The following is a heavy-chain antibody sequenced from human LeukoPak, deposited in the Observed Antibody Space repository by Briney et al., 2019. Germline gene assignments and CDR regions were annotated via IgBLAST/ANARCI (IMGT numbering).Heavy chain of an antibody. Sequence: GASVKVSCKASGGTFSSYAISWVRQAPGQGLEWMGRIIPIFGIANYAQKFQGRVTITADKSTSTAYMELSSLRSEDTAVYYCARDHHVDTAMVAVGGLDYWGQGTLVTVSS. CDR1: GGTFSSYA. J-gene: IGHJ4*02. CDR2: IIPIFGIA. V-gene: IGHV1-69*04. D-gene: IGHD5-18*01. CDR3: ARDHHVDTAMVAVGGLDY.